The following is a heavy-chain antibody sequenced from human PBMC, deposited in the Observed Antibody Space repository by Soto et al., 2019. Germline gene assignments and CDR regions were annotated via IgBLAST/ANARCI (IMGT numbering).Heavy chain of an antibody. D-gene: IGHD4-17*01. V-gene: IGHV1-8*01. CDR1: GYTFTSYD. CDR2: MNPNSGNT. J-gene: IGHJ5*02. CDR3: ARGVKYGAYARWFDP. Sequence: QVQLVQSGAEVKKPGASVKVSCKASGYTFTSYDINWVRQATGQGLEYLGWMNPNSGNTGYVQKFQGRVTMPRDTAISTDYRELSSLRSEDTAVYFCARGVKYGAYARWFDPWGQGTLVTVSS.